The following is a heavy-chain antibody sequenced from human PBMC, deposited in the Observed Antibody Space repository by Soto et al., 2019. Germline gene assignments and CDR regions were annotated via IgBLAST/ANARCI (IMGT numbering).Heavy chain of an antibody. V-gene: IGHV4-34*01. CDR2: INHSGST. CDR3: ARLRRPRYYDSSGYLFDY. Sequence: SETLSLTCAVYGGSFSDFYWNCIRQPPGKGLEWIGEINHSGSTSYNPSLKSRVTISVDTSKNQISLKLSSVTAADTAVYYCARLRRPRYYDSSGYLFDYWGQGTLVTVSS. J-gene: IGHJ4*02. CDR1: GGSFSDFY. D-gene: IGHD3-22*01.